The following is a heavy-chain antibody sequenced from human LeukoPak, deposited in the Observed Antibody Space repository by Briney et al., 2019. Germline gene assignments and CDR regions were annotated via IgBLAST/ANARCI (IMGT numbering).Heavy chain of an antibody. CDR2: INPKTGGT. CDR3: AREFISGSLGF. CDR1: GGTFSTFA. V-gene: IGHV1-2*02. D-gene: IGHD1-20*01. Sequence: GASVRVSCKASGGTFSTFALSWGRQAPGQGLEWMAWINPKTGGTHYAQELQGRVAVTRDTSISIAYMELSSLRSDDTALYFCAREFISGSLGFWGQGTLVTVSS. J-gene: IGHJ4*02.